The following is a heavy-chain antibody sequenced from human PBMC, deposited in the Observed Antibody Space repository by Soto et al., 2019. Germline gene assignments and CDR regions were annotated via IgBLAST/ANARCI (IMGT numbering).Heavy chain of an antibody. Sequence: EVQLVESWGGFVQPGGSLRLSCAASGFTFRSYWMHWVRQAPGKGLVLVSCIGGDGITTYAESVKGRFTISRDNAKNTLYLQMNRVRGEDTGVYYCVRQRPDNSNYWGWFDPWGQGTLVTVSS. D-gene: IGHD4-4*01. CDR2: IGGDGIT. V-gene: IGHV3-74*01. CDR3: VRQRPDNSNYWGWFDP. CDR1: GFTFRSYW. J-gene: IGHJ5*02.